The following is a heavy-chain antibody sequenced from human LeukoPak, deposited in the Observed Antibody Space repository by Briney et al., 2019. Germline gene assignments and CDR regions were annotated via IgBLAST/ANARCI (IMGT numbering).Heavy chain of an antibody. CDR3: AKAVGATRGYYYSGMDV. D-gene: IGHD1-26*01. CDR1: GHTFSSYA. V-gene: IGHV3-23*01. J-gene: IGHJ6*02. CDR2: ISGRGASA. Sequence: GGSLRHSCAPSGHTFSSYALTWVRQAPGKGLEPVSPISGRGASAYYADSVKGRFTIYRDSSMNTLYLQMNSLKAGDTAVYYCAKAVGATRGYYYSGMDVWGQGTTVTVSS.